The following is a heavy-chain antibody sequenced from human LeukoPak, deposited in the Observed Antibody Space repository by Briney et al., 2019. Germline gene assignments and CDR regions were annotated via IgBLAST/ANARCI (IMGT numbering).Heavy chain of an antibody. V-gene: IGHV3-7*01. D-gene: IGHD3-22*01. Sequence: SGGSLRLSCAASGFTFSSYWMSWVRQAPGKGLEWVANIKQDGSEKYYVDSVKGRFTISRDNAKNSLYLQMNSLRAEDTAVYYCARDSVHGYYDSSGYSALVDYWGQGTLVTVSS. J-gene: IGHJ4*02. CDR3: ARDSVHGYYDSSGYSALVDY. CDR2: IKQDGSEK. CDR1: GFTFSSYW.